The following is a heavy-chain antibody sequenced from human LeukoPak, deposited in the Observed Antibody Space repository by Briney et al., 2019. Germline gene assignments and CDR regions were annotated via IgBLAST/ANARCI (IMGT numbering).Heavy chain of an antibody. CDR2: ISYSGGT. V-gene: IGHV4-59*01. J-gene: IGHJ4*02. Sequence: SETLSLTCTVSSGSISSYYWSCIRQPPGKGLEWLGYISYSGGTNYNPSLKRRVTISIDTSKNQFSLKLRSVTAADTAVYYCARDPRYSYGNFDYWGQGTLVTVSS. CDR1: SGSISSYY. D-gene: IGHD5-18*01. CDR3: ARDPRYSYGNFDY.